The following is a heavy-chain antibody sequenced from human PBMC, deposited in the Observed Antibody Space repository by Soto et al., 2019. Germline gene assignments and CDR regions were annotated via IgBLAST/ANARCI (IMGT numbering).Heavy chain of an antibody. J-gene: IGHJ4*02. CDR3: AKDSKGLFWHSGYDY. Sequence: GGSLRLSCAASGFTFSSYAMSWVRQAPGKGLEWVSAISGSGGSTYYADSVKGRFTISRDNSKNTLYLQMNSLRAEDTAVYYCAKDSKGLFWHSGYDYWGQGTLVTVSS. CDR2: ISGSGGST. CDR1: GFTFSSYA. V-gene: IGHV3-23*01. D-gene: IGHD3-9*01.